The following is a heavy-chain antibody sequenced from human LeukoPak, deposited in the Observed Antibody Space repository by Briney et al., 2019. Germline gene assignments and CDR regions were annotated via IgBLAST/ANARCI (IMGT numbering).Heavy chain of an antibody. D-gene: IGHD2-2*01. J-gene: IGHJ4*02. V-gene: IGHV1-18*04. CDR2: ISAYSDNT. CDR3: ARVGCSSTHCYPERDY. Sequence: ASVKVSCKASVYTFTSYYMHWVRQAPGQGLEWLGWISAYSDNTKYAQKLQGRVTMTTDTSTSTAYMELRSLRSDDTAVYYCARVGCSSTHCYPERDYWGQGTLVTVSS. CDR1: VYTFTSYY.